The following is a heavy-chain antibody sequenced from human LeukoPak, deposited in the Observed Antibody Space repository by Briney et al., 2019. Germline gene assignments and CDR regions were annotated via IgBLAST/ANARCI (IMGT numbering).Heavy chain of an antibody. V-gene: IGHV3-30*04. CDR2: ISYDGSNK. J-gene: IGHJ4*02. Sequence: GGSLRLSCAASGFTFSSYAMHWVRQAPGKGLEWVAVISYDGSNKYYADSVKGRFTISRDNSKNTLYLQMNSLRAEDTAVYYCAKRKGSGSYTYYFDYWGQGTLVTVSS. CDR3: AKRKGSGSYTYYFDY. CDR1: GFTFSSYA. D-gene: IGHD1-26*01.